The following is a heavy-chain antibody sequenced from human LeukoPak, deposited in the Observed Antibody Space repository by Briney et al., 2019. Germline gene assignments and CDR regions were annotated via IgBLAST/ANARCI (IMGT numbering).Heavy chain of an antibody. V-gene: IGHV4-39*01. CDR3: ARNQRSLFWV. CDR1: DGSINNDTYY. Sequence: SETLSRTCSVSDGSINNDTYYWRWIRQPPGKGLEWIASIYSGGNTFYNPSLKSRFTISIDTSKKLFSLTLTSVTAADTAVYYCARNQRSLFWVWGQGSLVTVAS. J-gene: IGHJ1*01. D-gene: IGHD1-14*01. CDR2: IYSGGNT.